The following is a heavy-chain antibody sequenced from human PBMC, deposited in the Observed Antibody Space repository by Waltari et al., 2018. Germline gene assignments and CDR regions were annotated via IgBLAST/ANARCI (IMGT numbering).Heavy chain of an antibody. J-gene: IGHJ6*02. CDR1: GGSISIHY. D-gene: IGHD6-13*01. CDR2: IYYSGST. V-gene: IGHV4-59*11. Sequence: QVQLQESGPGLVKPPETLSLTCTVSGGSISIHYWSWIRQPHGKGLEWIGSIYYSGSTYYNPSLKSRVTISVDTSKNQFSLKLSSVTAADTAVYYCAREGDSSSWYPYYYYGMDVWGQGTTVTVSS. CDR3: AREGDSSSWYPYYYYGMDV.